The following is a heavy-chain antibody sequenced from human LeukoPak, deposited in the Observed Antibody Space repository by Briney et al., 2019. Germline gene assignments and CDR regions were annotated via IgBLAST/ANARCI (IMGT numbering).Heavy chain of an antibody. CDR2: ISSDGSNK. Sequence: GGSLRLSCVASGFTFSHYGIHWVRQAPGKGLEWVAVISSDGSNKNYADPVKGRFTISRDNSKNTVYLQMNSLRAEDTAVYYCARVVVMSCWFDPWGQGTLVTVSS. D-gene: IGHD3-22*01. J-gene: IGHJ5*02. CDR1: GFTFSHYG. CDR3: ARVVVMSCWFDP. V-gene: IGHV3-30*03.